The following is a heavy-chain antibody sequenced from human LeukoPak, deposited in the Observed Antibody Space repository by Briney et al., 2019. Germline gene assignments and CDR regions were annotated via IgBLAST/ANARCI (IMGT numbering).Heavy chain of an antibody. J-gene: IGHJ6*02. D-gene: IGHD2-2*01. CDR2: INPNSGGT. V-gene: IGHV1-2*04. CDR3: ARDRVDCSSTSCYISYYYYYGMDV. CDR1: GYTFTGYY. Sequence: ASVKVSCKASGYTFTGYYMHWVRQAPGQGLEWMGWINPNSGGTNYAQKFQGWVTMTRDTSISTAYMELSRLRSDDTAVYYCARDRVDCSSTSCYISYYYYYGMDVWGQGTTVTVSS.